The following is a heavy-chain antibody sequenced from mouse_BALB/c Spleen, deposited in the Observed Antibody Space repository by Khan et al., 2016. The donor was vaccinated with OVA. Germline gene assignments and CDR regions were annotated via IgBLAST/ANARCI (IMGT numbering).Heavy chain of an antibody. D-gene: IGHD4-1*01. J-gene: IGHJ3*01. CDR2: IGYSGST. Sequence: EVQLQESGPGLVKPSQSLSLTRTVTGYSITSDYAWNWIRQFPGNKLEWMGYIGYSGSTRYNPSLKSRISITRDTSKNKFFLQLDSVTTDDTATYYCARLGPGFAYWGQGTLVTVSA. CDR1: GYSITSDYA. CDR3: ARLGPGFAY. V-gene: IGHV3-2*02.